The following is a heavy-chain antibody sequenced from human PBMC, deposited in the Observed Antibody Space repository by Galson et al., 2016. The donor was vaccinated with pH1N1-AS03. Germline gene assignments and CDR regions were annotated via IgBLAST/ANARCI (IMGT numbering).Heavy chain of an antibody. CDR2: MNPNSGEA. CDR1: GYSFTNFD. J-gene: IGHJ5*01. D-gene: IGHD2-21*01. Sequence: SVKVSCKASGYSFTNFDIKWVRQATGQGLEWMGWMNPNSGEAGYAQKFQGRVTLTRDTSITTAYMELSSLRSDDTAVYYCARVMENNWFDSWGQGTLVTVSS. V-gene: IGHV1-8*01. CDR3: ARVMENNWFDS.